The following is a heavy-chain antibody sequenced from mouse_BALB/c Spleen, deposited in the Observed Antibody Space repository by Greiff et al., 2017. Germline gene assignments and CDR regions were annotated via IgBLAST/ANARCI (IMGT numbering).Heavy chain of an antibody. V-gene: IGHV1-69*02. Sequence: VQLQQPGAELVRPGASVKLSCKASGYTFTSYWINWVKQRPGQGLEWIGNIYPSDSYTNYNQKFKDKATLTVDKSSSTAYMQLSSPTSEDSAVYYCTRGGFAYWGQGTLVTVSA. J-gene: IGHJ3*01. CDR1: GYTFTSYW. CDR3: TRGGFAY. CDR2: IYPSDSYT.